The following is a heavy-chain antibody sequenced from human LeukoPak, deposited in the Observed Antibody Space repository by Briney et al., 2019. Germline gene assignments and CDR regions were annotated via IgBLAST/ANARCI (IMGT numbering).Heavy chain of an antibody. D-gene: IGHD3-22*01. CDR3: ARAYYYDSSGYWAPYNWFDP. CDR1: GGSISSGDYY. J-gene: IGHJ5*02. V-gene: IGHV4-30-4*01. Sequence: SQTLSLTCTVSGGSISSGDYYWSWIRQPPGKGLEWIGYIYYSGSTYYNPSLKSRVTTSVDTSKNQFSLKLSSVTAADTAVYYCARAYYYDSSGYWAPYNWFDPWGQGTLVTVSS. CDR2: IYYSGST.